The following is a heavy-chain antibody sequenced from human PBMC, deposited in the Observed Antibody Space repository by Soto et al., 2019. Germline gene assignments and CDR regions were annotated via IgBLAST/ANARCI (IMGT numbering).Heavy chain of an antibody. CDR3: ASSSFLRSGELFYGLDV. J-gene: IGHJ6*02. D-gene: IGHD3-10*01. Sequence: ETLSLTCAVHVESFSGYYCDWIRQPPGKGLEWIGEVNHGGTSNYNPSLKSRAIISVDTSKNQFSLKLTSVTAEDTALYFFASSSFLRSGELFYGLDVWCQGSTV. V-gene: IGHV4-34*01. CDR1: VESFSGYY. CDR2: VNHGGTS.